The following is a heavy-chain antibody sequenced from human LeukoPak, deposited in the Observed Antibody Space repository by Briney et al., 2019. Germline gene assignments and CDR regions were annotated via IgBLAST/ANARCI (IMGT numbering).Heavy chain of an antibody. D-gene: IGHD3-10*01. V-gene: IGHV1-2*02. CDR2: INPKNG. Sequence: ASVKVSCKASGYNFNDYYMHWVRQVPGQGFEWQGWINPKNGFLGRLTMTSDKSTSTISMDLISLRSDDTAIYYCAKAGRSDYFLRWFDPWGQGTLVTVSS. CDR1: GYNFNDYY. J-gene: IGHJ5*02. CDR3: AKAGRSDYFLRWFDP.